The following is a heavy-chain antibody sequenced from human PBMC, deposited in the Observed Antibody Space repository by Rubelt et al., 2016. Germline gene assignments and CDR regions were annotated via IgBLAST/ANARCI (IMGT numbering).Heavy chain of an antibody. J-gene: IGHJ1*01. CDR2: INPNSGGT. Sequence: QVQLVQSGAEVKKPGASVKVSCKASGYTFTGYYMHWVRQAPGQGLEWMGWINPNSGGTNYAQKFQGRVTMTRETSISTAYMELSRLRSDDTAVYYCARDEGRIAVAGPFQHWGQGTLVTVSS. CDR1: GYTFTGYY. CDR3: ARDEGRIAVAGPFQH. D-gene: IGHD6-19*01. V-gene: IGHV1-2*02.